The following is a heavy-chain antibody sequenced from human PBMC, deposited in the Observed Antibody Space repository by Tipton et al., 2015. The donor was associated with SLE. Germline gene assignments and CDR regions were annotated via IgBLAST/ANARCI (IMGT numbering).Heavy chain of an antibody. V-gene: IGHV1-8*01. D-gene: IGHD3-10*01. Sequence: QSGPEVKKPGASVRVSCKASGYTFTSYDINWLRQATGQGLEWLGWMNPNNGNTVYTRKFQGRVTMTRNTSISTAYMELSSLTSEDTAVYYCARGGDFDYWGQGTLVTVSS. CDR3: ARGGDFDY. J-gene: IGHJ4*02. CDR1: GYTFTSYD. CDR2: MNPNNGNT.